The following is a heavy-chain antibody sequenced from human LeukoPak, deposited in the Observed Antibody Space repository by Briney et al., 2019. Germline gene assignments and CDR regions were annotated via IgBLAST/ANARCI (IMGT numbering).Heavy chain of an antibody. V-gene: IGHV1-69*05. CDR1: GGTFSSYA. Sequence: SVKVSCKASGGTFSSYAISWVRQAPGQGLEWMGGIIPIFGTANYAQKFQGRVTITTDESTSTAYMELSSLRSEDTAVYYCARDGVVVVPAAPYNWFDPWGQGTLVTVSS. D-gene: IGHD2-2*01. CDR3: ARDGVVVVPAAPYNWFDP. J-gene: IGHJ5*02. CDR2: IIPIFGTA.